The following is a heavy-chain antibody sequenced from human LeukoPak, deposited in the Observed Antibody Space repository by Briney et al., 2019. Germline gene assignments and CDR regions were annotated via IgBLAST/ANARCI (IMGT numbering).Heavy chain of an antibody. CDR1: GFTFSSYS. Sequence: GGSLRLSCAASGFTFSSYSMNWVRQAPGKGLEWVSSISSSSSYIYYADSVKGRFTISRDNAKNSLYLQMNSLRAEDTAVYYCARDPEAAAGPQAAFDIWGQGTMVTVS. V-gene: IGHV3-21*01. CDR3: ARDPEAAAGPQAAFDI. D-gene: IGHD6-13*01. J-gene: IGHJ3*02. CDR2: ISSSSSYI.